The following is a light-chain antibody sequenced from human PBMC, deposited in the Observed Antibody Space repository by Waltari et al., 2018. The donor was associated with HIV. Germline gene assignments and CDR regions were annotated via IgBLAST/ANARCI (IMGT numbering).Light chain of an antibody. Sequence: QSVLTPPPSVSGAPGQRVPISCTGSSSNLGAGYGVNWYRQYPGAAPKLLIFAKTNRPSGVPDRFSGSKSGTSASLAITGVQAEDEAVYYCQSYDSSLSEGVFGGGTKLAVL. CDR3: QSYDSSLSEGV. CDR1: SSNLGAGYG. V-gene: IGLV1-40*01. J-gene: IGLJ3*02. CDR2: AKT.